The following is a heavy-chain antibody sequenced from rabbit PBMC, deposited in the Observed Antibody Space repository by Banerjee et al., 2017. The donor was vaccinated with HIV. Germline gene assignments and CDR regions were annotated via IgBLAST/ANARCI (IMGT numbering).Heavy chain of an antibody. J-gene: IGHJ3*01. CDR2: IWTSSGNT. CDR3: ARYADTNHYYDL. D-gene: IGHD8-1*01. Sequence: QEQLVESGGDLVKPEGSLTLTCTASGFSFSSSYWICWVRQAPGKGLEWIACIWTSSGNTYYASWAKGRFTISKTSSTTVTLQMTSLTAADTATYFCARYADTNHYYDLWGQGTLVTVS. V-gene: IGHV1S45*01. CDR1: GFSFSSSYW.